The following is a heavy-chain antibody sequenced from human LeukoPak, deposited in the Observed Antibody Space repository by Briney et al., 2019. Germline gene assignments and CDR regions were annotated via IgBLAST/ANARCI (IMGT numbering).Heavy chain of an antibody. V-gene: IGHV1-69*13. CDR1: GGTFSSYA. J-gene: IGHJ4*02. Sequence: SVKVSCKASGGTFSSYAISWVRQAPGQGLEWMGGIIPIFGTANYAQKFQGRVAITADESTSTAYMELSSLRSEDAAVYYCARAPAAAMDYFDYWGQGTLVTVSS. CDR3: ARAPAAAMDYFDY. CDR2: IIPIFGTA. D-gene: IGHD5-18*01.